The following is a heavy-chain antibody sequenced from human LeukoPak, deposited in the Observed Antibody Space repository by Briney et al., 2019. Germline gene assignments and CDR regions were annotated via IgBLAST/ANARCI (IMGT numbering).Heavy chain of an antibody. Sequence: GGSLRLSCAASGFTVSSNYMNWVRQAPGKGLEWVSSISSSSSYIYYADSVKGRFTISRDNAKNSLHLQMNSLRAEDTAVYYCAREHDYGDSGGFDYWGQGTLVTVSS. J-gene: IGHJ4*02. CDR2: ISSSSSYI. CDR3: AREHDYGDSGGFDY. V-gene: IGHV3-21*01. CDR1: GFTVSSNY. D-gene: IGHD4-17*01.